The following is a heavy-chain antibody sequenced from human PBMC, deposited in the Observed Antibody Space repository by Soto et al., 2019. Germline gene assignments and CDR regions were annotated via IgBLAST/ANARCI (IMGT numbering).Heavy chain of an antibody. CDR2: IYYSGST. V-gene: IGHV4-59*01. Sequence: QVQLQESGPGLVKPSETLSLTCTVSGGSISSYYWSWIRQPPGKGLEWIGYIYYSGSTNYNPSLKSRVTISVATSKNQFSLQLSSVTAADTAVYYCARSLRQSYYCYYMDVWGKGTTVTVSS. CDR1: GGSISSYY. J-gene: IGHJ6*03. D-gene: IGHD3-16*02. CDR3: ARSLRQSYYCYYMDV.